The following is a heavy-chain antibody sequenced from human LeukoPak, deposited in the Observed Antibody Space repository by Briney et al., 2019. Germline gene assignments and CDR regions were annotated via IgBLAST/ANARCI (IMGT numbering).Heavy chain of an antibody. CDR3: TTLTQSVPAAQLGNDY. CDR2: IKSKTDGGTT. J-gene: IGHJ4*02. D-gene: IGHD2-2*01. Sequence: GGSLRLSCAASRFTFSNAWMSWVRQAPGKGLEWVGRIKSKTDGGTTDYAAPVKGRFTISRDDSKNTLYLQMNSLKTEDTAVYYCTTLTQSVPAAQLGNDYWGQGTLVTVSS. V-gene: IGHV3-15*01. CDR1: RFTFSNAW.